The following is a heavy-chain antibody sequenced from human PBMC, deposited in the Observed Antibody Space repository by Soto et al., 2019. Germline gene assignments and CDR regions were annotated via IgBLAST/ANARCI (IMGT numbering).Heavy chain of an antibody. V-gene: IGHV1-69*02. Sequence: QVQLVQSGAEVKKPGSSLRVSCRASGGTFDSYSISWVRQAPGQGLEWLGKVAPIFDLSRYAPKFQGIVTITSDKSTSIAYMDLSGLTSQDTAGYYWSTGALGGRHQLVRDAFDFWGQGTKVTVSS. J-gene: IGHJ3*01. CDR2: VAPIFDLS. CDR1: GGTFDSYS. CDR3: STGALGGRHQLVRDAFDF. D-gene: IGHD3-16*01.